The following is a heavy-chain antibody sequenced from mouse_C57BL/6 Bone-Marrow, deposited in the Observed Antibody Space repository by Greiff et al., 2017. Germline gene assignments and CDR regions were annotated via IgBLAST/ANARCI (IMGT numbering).Heavy chain of an antibody. Sequence: EVMLVESGGDLVKPGGSLKLSCAASGFTFSSYGMSCVRQTPDKRLEWVATISSGGSYTYYPDSVKGRFTISRDNAKNTLYLQMSSLKSEDTAMYYCARQIYYDYDPLAYWGQGTLVTVSA. CDR3: ARQIYYDYDPLAY. CDR1: GFTFSSYG. J-gene: IGHJ3*01. CDR2: ISSGGSYT. V-gene: IGHV5-6*01. D-gene: IGHD2-4*01.